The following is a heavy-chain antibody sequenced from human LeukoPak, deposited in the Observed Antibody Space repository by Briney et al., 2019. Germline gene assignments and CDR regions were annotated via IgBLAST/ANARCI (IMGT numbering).Heavy chain of an antibody. V-gene: IGHV4-59*01. CDR1: GGSIISYF. CDR2: VFYSGST. CDR3: AREVGDYVGVFDY. J-gene: IGHJ4*02. D-gene: IGHD4-17*01. Sequence: SETLSLTCTVSGGSIISYFWSWIRQPPGKGLEWIGYVFYSGSTNYNPSLKSRVTISVDMSKNQFSLKLTSVTGADTAVYYCAREVGDYVGVFDYWGQGTLVTVSS.